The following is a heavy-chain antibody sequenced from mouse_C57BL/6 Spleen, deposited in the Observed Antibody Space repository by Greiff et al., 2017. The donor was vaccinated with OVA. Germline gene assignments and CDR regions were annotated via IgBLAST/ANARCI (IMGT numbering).Heavy chain of an antibody. D-gene: IGHD3-2*02. CDR1: GFTFSDYG. V-gene: IGHV5-17*01. CDR2: ISSGSSTI. J-gene: IGHJ3*01. Sequence: EVHLVESGGGLVKPGGSLKLSCAASGFTFSDYGMHWVRQAPEKGLEWVAYISSGSSTIYYADTVKGRFTISRDNANNTLFLQMTSLRSEDTAMYYCARGTAQAAWFAYWGQGTLVTVSA. CDR3: ARGTAQAAWFAY.